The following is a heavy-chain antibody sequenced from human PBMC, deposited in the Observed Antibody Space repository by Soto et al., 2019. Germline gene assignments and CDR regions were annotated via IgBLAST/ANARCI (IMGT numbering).Heavy chain of an antibody. Sequence: SETLSLTCSFYVWSFIGYYWSLIRQPPENWLEWIVEINHSGSTSYNPSLMSRVTISVDTSKNHFSLKLTSVTAADTAVYYCARVVAKIKYYYYGMEVWGKGTTVTVS. V-gene: IGHV4-34*01. CDR3: ARVVAKIKYYYYGMEV. D-gene: IGHD5-12*01. CDR1: VWSFIGYY. J-gene: IGHJ6*04. CDR2: INHSGST.